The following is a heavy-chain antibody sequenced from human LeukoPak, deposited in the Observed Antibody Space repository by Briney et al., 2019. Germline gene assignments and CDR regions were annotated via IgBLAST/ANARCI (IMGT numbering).Heavy chain of an antibody. CDR2: ISGYDGNT. J-gene: IGHJ5*02. V-gene: IGHV1-18*01. Sequence: ASVKLSCKASGYTFTTHGISWVRQATGQGLEWMVWISGYDGNTKYAQKLQGRVTMTTDTSTSTAYMELRSLRSDDTAVYYCARDCSTSCYWFDPWGQGTLVTVAS. CDR3: ARDCSTSCYWFDP. CDR1: GYTFTTHG. D-gene: IGHD2-2*01.